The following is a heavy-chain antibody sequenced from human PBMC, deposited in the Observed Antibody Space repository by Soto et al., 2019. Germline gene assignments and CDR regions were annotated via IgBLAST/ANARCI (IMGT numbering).Heavy chain of an antibody. D-gene: IGHD6-13*01. V-gene: IGHV4-39*01. CDR1: GGSIGSSSYY. Sequence: QLQLQESGPGLLRPSETLSLTCTVSGGSIGSSSYYWGWIRQPPGKGLEWVGNIYYSGNTSYNPSLKSRVTISVDTSKNQLYLHLSSVTAADTAIFYCASIAAPGTTHFDYWGQGTLVTVSS. J-gene: IGHJ4*02. CDR3: ASIAAPGTTHFDY. CDR2: IYYSGNT.